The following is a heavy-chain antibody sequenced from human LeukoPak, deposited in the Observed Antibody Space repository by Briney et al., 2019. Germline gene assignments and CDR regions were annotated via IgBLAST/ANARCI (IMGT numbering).Heavy chain of an antibody. J-gene: IGHJ4*02. CDR3: AKLPQVATVTVPYFDH. CDR2: ISGSGDTT. D-gene: IGHD2-21*02. CDR1: GFTFSSFA. V-gene: IGHV3-23*01. Sequence: GGSLRLSCAASGFTFSSFAMNWVRQAPGKGLEWVSIISGSGDTTHYTDSVKGRFTVSRDNSKNTLYLQMNSLRVEDTAVYYCAKLPQVATVTVPYFDHWGQGTLVTVSS.